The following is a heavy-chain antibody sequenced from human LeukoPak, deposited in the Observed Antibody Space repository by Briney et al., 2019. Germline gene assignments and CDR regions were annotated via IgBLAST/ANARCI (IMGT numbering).Heavy chain of an antibody. CDR1: GFTFSSYSMN. CDR2: IYYSGST. V-gene: IGHV4-39*01. Sequence: GSLRLSCAASGFTFSSYSMNWVRQAPGKGLEWIGSIYYSGSTYYNPSLKSRVTISVDTSKNQFSLKLSSVTAADTAVYYCARHDCGGDCYTPDWGQGTLVTVSS. D-gene: IGHD2-21*02. CDR3: ARHDCGGDCYTPD. J-gene: IGHJ4*02.